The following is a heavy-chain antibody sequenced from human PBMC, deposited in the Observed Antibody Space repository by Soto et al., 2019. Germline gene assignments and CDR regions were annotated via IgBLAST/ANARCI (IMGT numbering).Heavy chain of an antibody. CDR1: GGTFSSYA. CDR2: IIPIFGTA. CDR3: ASGGVPVVAATLYYFDY. V-gene: IGHV1-69*06. D-gene: IGHD2-15*01. J-gene: IGHJ4*02. Sequence: SVKVSCKASGGTFSSYAISWVRQAPGQGLEWMGGIIPIFGTANYAQKFQGRVTITADKSMSTAYMELSSLRSEDTAVYYCASGGVPVVAATLYYFDYWGQGTLVTVSS.